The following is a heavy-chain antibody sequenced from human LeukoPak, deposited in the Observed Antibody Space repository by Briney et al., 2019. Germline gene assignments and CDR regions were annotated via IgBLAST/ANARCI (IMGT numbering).Heavy chain of an antibody. CDR3: ARILDSAWGELGY. CDR1: GFTFSRHS. J-gene: IGHJ4*02. CDR2: ISSSSSYI. D-gene: IGHD6-19*01. V-gene: IGHV3-21*01. Sequence: GGSLRLSCAASGFTFSRHSINWVRQAPGKGLEWVSSISSSSSYIYYADSVKGRFTISRDNAKNSLYLQMNSLRAEDTAVYYCARILDSAWGELGYWGQGTLVTVSS.